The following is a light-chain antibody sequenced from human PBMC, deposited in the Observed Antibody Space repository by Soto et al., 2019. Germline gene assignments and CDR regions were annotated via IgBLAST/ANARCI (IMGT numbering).Light chain of an antibody. CDR1: EIVSNY. CDR2: DAS. Sequence: EIVMTQSPATLSLSPGERATLSCRASEIVSNYLAWYQQKPGQAPRLLIYDASNRATGIPARFSGSGSGTDFTLTISSLEPEDFAVYYCQQRSSWPFTFGQGTRLEIK. J-gene: IGKJ5*01. CDR3: QQRSSWPFT. V-gene: IGKV3-11*01.